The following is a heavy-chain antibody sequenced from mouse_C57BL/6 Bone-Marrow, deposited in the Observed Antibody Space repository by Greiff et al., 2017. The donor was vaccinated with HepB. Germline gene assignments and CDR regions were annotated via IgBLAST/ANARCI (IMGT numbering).Heavy chain of an antibody. Sequence: VQLQQPGAELVMPGASVKLSCKASGYTFTSYWMHWVKQRPGQGLEWIGEIDPSDSYTNYNQKFKGKSTLTVDKSSSTAYMQLSSLTSEDSAVYYCARSGITTVVGSLDYWGQGTTLTVSS. CDR2: IDPSDSYT. CDR3: ARSGITTVVGSLDY. J-gene: IGHJ2*01. D-gene: IGHD1-1*01. V-gene: IGHV1-69*01. CDR1: GYTFTSYW.